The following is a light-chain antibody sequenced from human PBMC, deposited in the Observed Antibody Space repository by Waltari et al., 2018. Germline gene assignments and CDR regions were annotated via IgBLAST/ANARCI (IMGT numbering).Light chain of an antibody. J-gene: IGLJ2*01. V-gene: IGLV2-8*01. Sequence: QSALTQPPSASGSPGQSVTIPCTGTSSDVGGYNYVSWYQQHPGKAPKVMIYEVSKRPSGVPDRFSGSKSGNTASLTVSGLQAEDEADYYCCSYAGNSVVFGGGTKLTVL. CDR3: CSYAGNSVV. CDR1: SSDVGGYNY. CDR2: EVS.